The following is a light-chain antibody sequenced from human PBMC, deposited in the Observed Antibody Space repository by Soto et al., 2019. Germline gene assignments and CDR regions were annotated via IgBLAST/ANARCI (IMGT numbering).Light chain of an antibody. CDR3: ASWDDSLSGYV. CDR2: MND. Sequence: QSVLAQPPSTSGTPGQRVTFSCSGGSSNIGSNTVNWHQHLPGTAPKLLISMNDQRPSGVPDRFSGSKSGTSASLAISGLRSEDEADYYCASWDDSLSGYVFGTGTKVTVL. J-gene: IGLJ1*01. V-gene: IGLV1-47*01. CDR1: SSNIGSNT.